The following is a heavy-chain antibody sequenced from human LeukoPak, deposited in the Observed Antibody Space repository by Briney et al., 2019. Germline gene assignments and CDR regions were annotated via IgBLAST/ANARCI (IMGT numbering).Heavy chain of an antibody. D-gene: IGHD5-12*01. Sequence: PGGSLRLSCAASGFTVSSNYMSWVRQAPGKGLEWVSGIYSGGSTYHADSVQGRFTISRDNSKNTVYLQMNSLRAEDTAVYYCARLPSGYGFDYWGQGSPVTVSS. J-gene: IGHJ4*02. V-gene: IGHV3-53*01. CDR3: ARLPSGYGFDY. CDR1: GFTVSSNY. CDR2: IYSGGST.